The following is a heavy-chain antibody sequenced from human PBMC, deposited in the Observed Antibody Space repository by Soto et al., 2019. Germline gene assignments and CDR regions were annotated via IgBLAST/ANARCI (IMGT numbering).Heavy chain of an antibody. CDR3: ARNIVVVPAAKGAYYYYYGMDV. D-gene: IGHD2-2*01. J-gene: IGHJ6*02. Sequence: ASVKVSCKASGYTFTSYYMHWVRQAPGQGLAWMGIINPSGGSTSYAQKFQGRVTMTRDTSTSTVYMELSSLRSEDTAVYYCARNIVVVPAAKGAYYYYYGMDVWGQGTTVTVSS. CDR2: INPSGGST. CDR1: GYTFTSYY. V-gene: IGHV1-46*01.